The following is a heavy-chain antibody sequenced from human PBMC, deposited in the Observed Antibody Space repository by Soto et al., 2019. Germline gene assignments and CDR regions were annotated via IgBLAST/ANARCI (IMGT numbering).Heavy chain of an antibody. V-gene: IGHV3-23*01. D-gene: IGHD6-19*01. CDR2: ITSDGSTT. J-gene: IGHJ4*02. CDR3: AKVGSSGWPGGEDF. CDR1: GFTFSNYA. Sequence: EVQLLESGGGLVQPGGSLRLSCVVSGFTFSNYAMSWVRKTPGKGLEWVSGITSDGSTTWYADFVEGRFTISRDNSKNTMYLQLNSPRGEDAAVYFCAKVGSSGWPGGEDFWGQGTMVTVSS.